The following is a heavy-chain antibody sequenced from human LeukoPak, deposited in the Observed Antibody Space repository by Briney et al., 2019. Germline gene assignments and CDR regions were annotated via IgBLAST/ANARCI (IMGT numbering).Heavy chain of an antibody. D-gene: IGHD1-14*01. J-gene: IGHJ4*02. CDR2: ISSDGSST. V-gene: IGHV3-74*01. CDR1: GLTFSSYW. Sequence: GGSLRLSCAASGLTFSSYWMHWVRQAPGKGLVWVSSISSDGSSTRYADSVKGRFTISRDNAKDTLYLQMNSLRAEDTAVYYCARLPTGSPLHYWGQGTLVTVST. CDR3: ARLPTGSPLHY.